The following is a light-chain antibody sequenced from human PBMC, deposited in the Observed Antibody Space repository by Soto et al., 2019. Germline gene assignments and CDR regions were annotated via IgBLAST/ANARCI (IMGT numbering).Light chain of an antibody. V-gene: IGLV2-14*01. CDR1: SGDIGSYNR. CDR2: EVT. J-gene: IGLJ1*01. Sequence: QSVLTQPACVSLSPGQSITISCTGTSGDIGSYNRVSWYQQHPGKAPKLIIYEVTDRPSGVSNRFSGSKSGNTASLTISGLQAEDEAEYYCSSYTNINTRACVFGTGTKV. CDR3: SSYTNINTRACV.